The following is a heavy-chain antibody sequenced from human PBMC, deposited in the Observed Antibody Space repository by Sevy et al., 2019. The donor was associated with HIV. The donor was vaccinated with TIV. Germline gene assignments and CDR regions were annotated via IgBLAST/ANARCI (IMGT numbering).Heavy chain of an antibody. Sequence: GGSLRLSCAASGFTFSTYGKHWVRQAPGKGLEWVAVIWYDGSNKYYADSVKGRFTISRDNSKNTLYLQMNSLRAEDTAVYYCARDKLPPVMVTMVRGALSYYFDYWGQGTLVTVSS. D-gene: IGHD3-10*01. J-gene: IGHJ4*02. V-gene: IGHV3-33*01. CDR2: IWYDGSNK. CDR3: ARDKLPPVMVTMVRGALSYYFDY. CDR1: GFTFSTYG.